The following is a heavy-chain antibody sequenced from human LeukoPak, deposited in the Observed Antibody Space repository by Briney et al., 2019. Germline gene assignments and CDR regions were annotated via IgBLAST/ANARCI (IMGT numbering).Heavy chain of an antibody. D-gene: IGHD4-23*01. CDR3: ARLTPLGVDY. Sequence: SETLSLTCTVSGGSISSYYWSWIRQPPGKGLEWIGYIYYSGSTNYNPSLKSRVTISVDTSKNQFSLKLSPVTAADTAVYYCARLTPLGVDYWGQGTLVTVSS. J-gene: IGHJ4*02. CDR1: GGSISSYY. V-gene: IGHV4-59*01. CDR2: IYYSGST.